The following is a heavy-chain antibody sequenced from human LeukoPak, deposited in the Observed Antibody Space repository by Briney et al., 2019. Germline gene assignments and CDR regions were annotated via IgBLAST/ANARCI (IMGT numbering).Heavy chain of an antibody. Sequence: PSETLSLTCAVYGVSFSGNYWSWIRQPPGKGLEWIGEINHSGSTNYNPSLKSRVTISLDTSKNQFSLKLSSVTAADTAVYYCARGGPTVTTEWFDPWGQGTLVTVSS. D-gene: IGHD4-17*01. V-gene: IGHV4-34*01. CDR3: ARGGPTVTTEWFDP. CDR2: INHSGST. J-gene: IGHJ5*02. CDR1: GVSFSGNY.